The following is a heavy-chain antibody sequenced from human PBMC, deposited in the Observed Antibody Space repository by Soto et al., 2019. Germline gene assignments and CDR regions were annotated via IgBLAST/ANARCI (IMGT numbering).Heavy chain of an antibody. Sequence: QVQLQESGPGLVKPSGPLSLTSAVSGGSIRISNWWSWVRQPPGKGLEGIGEIDHSGGTNDNPSLNSRGTISVDKSKNQFSLKLSSVTAADTAVYYCARGVAGLFQHWGQGTLVTVSS. D-gene: IGHD6-19*01. CDR2: IDHSGGT. V-gene: IGHV4-4*02. CDR1: GGSIRISNW. J-gene: IGHJ1*01. CDR3: ARGVAGLFQH.